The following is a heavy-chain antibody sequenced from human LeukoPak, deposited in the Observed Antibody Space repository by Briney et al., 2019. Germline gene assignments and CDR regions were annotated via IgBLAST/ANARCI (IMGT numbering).Heavy chain of an antibody. D-gene: IGHD3-22*01. CDR3: AKVRTYYYDSSGFDY. CDR2: ISGSGGST. V-gene: IGHV3-23*01. Sequence: GGSLRLSCAASGFTFSSYAMSWVRQAPGKGLEWVSAISGSGGSTYYADSVKGRFTISRDNSKNTLYLQMNSLRAEDTAVYYCAKVRTYYYDSSGFDYWGQGTLVTVAS. J-gene: IGHJ4*02. CDR1: GFTFSSYA.